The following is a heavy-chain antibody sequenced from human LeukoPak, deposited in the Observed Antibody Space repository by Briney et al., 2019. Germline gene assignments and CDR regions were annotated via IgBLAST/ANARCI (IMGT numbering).Heavy chain of an antibody. J-gene: IGHJ5*02. CDR1: GGSISRSSYY. V-gene: IGHV4-39*01. Sequence: SETLSLTCTVSGGSISRSSYYWGWVRQPPGKGLGWIGSIYYRGSTYYNPSLKSRVTISVDTTNNQFSLKLSSVAAADTAVYYCARHCAMVPTFYVDFGWFYPWGQGPLVPVSS. CDR3: ARHCAMVPTFYVDFGWFYP. CDR2: IYYRGST. D-gene: IGHD4/OR15-4a*01.